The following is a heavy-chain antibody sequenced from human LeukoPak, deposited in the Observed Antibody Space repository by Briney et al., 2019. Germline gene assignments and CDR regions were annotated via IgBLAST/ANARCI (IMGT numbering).Heavy chain of an antibody. J-gene: IGHJ4*02. CDR3: ARRTNLEVTPYDY. V-gene: IGHV5-51*01. Sequence: GESLKISCKGSGYSFTSYWMGWVRQMPGKGLEWMGIIYPGDSDTRYSPSFQGHVTISADKSISTAYLQWSSLKASDTAMYYCARRTNLEVTPYDYWGQGTLVTVSS. D-gene: IGHD2-8*01. CDR2: IYPGDSDT. CDR1: GYSFTSYW.